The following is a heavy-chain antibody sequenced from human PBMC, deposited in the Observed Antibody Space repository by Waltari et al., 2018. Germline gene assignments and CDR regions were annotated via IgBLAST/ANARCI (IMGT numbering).Heavy chain of an antibody. CDR3: ARDEEYDFWSGYYRLRGIDY. D-gene: IGHD3-3*01. J-gene: IGHJ4*02. V-gene: IGHV1-18*01. Sequence: QVQLVQSGAEVKKPGASVKVSCKASGYTFTSYGISWVRQAPGQGLEWMGWTSAYHRNTNYAQKLQGRVTMTTDTSTSSADMELRSLRSDDTAVYYCARDEEYDFWSGYYRLRGIDYWGQGTLVTVSS. CDR2: TSAYHRNT. CDR1: GYTFTSYG.